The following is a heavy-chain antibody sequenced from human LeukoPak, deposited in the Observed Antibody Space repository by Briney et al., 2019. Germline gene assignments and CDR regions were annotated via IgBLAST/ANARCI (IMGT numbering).Heavy chain of an antibody. D-gene: IGHD3-9*01. V-gene: IGHV3-33*03. CDR2: IWHDGSNK. J-gene: IGHJ4*02. CDR1: GFTFSSYG. Sequence: GRSLRLSCAASGFTFSSYGMHWVRQAPGKGLEWVAVIWHDGSNKYYADSVKGRFTISRDTSKNTLFLQMNSLRAEDTAVYYCAKWGDYDILTGYYDPDYWGQGTLVTVSS. CDR3: AKWGDYDILTGYYDPDY.